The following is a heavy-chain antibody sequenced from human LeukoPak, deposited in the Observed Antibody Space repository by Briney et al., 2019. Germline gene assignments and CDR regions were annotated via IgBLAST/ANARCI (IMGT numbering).Heavy chain of an antibody. Sequence: ASVKVSCKASGYTFTGYYMHFVRQAPGQGLEWIGRINPNSGGTNYAQKFQGRVTMTRDTSISTAYMELSRLRSDDTAVYYCARVNIYDILTGYDDYWGQGTLVTVSS. CDR3: ARVNIYDILTGYDDY. D-gene: IGHD3-9*01. V-gene: IGHV1-2*06. CDR1: GYTFTGYY. CDR2: INPNSGGT. J-gene: IGHJ4*02.